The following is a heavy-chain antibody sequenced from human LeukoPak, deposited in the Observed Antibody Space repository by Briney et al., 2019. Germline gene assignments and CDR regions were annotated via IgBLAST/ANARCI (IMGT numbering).Heavy chain of an antibody. D-gene: IGHD1-26*01. J-gene: IGHJ4*02. CDR2: INPNSGGT. Sequence: GASVKVSFKASGYTFTGYYMHWVRQAPGQGLEWMGWINPNSGGTNYAQKFQGRVTMTRDTSISTAYMELSRLRSDDTAVYYCARVPVGATTFGEYYFDYWGQGTLVTVSS. CDR1: GYTFTGYY. CDR3: ARVPVGATTFGEYYFDY. V-gene: IGHV1-2*02.